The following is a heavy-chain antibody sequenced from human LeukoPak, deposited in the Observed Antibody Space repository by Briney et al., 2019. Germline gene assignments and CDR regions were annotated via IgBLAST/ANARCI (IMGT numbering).Heavy chain of an antibody. Sequence: GGSLRLSCAVSRLTINNAWMNWVRQAPGKGLEWVGRIKSKNVGGTTDYAAPVKGRFTISRDDSKNTVYLQTNSLKIEDTAVYYCTSHAAFDPWGQGTLVTVSS. V-gene: IGHV3-15*01. CDR2: IKSKNVGGTT. J-gene: IGHJ5*02. CDR3: TSHAAFDP. CDR1: RLTINNAW.